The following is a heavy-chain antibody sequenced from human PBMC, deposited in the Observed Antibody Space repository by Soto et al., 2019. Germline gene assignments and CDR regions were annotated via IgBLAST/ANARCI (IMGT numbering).Heavy chain of an antibody. CDR1: GGSISSGGYY. D-gene: IGHD2-15*01. J-gene: IGHJ5*02. CDR3: ARDGYCSGGSCNWFDP. Sequence: QVQLQESGPGLVKPSQTLSLTCTVSGGSISSGGYYWSWIRQHPGKGLEWIGYIYYSGSTYYNPSLKSRVTISVDTSKNRFPLKLSSVTAADTAVYYCARDGYCSGGSCNWFDPWGQGTLVTVSS. V-gene: IGHV4-31*03. CDR2: IYYSGST.